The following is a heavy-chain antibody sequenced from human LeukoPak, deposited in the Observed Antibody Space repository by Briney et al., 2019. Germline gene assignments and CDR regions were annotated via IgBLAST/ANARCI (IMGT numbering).Heavy chain of an antibody. CDR3: ARDSGRYISGQGPYYYHGMDV. CDR2: ISNDETNK. D-gene: IGHD6-19*01. V-gene: IGHV3-30-3*01. CDR1: GFTFSSYA. Sequence: TGGSLRLSCAASGFTFSSYALHWVRQAPVKGLEWVAVISNDETNKYYADSVKGRFTISRDNSKNTLYLQMNSLRPEDTAVYYCARDSGRYISGQGPYYYHGMDVWGQGTTVTVSS. J-gene: IGHJ6*02.